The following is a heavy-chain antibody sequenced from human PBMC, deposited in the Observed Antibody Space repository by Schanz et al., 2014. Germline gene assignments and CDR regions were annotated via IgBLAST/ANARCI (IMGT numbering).Heavy chain of an antibody. CDR1: GGSISSATYY. J-gene: IGHJ6*02. D-gene: IGHD2-8*02. V-gene: IGHV4-61*02. Sequence: QVQLQESGPGLVKPSQTLSLTCTVSGGSISSATYYWSWVRQPAGKGLEWIGRIYSRGSSTYNPSLKSRVPISRATSNNQFSLKLTSVTAADTAVYYCARDSLRGATGGYGMDVWGQGTTVTVSS. CDR3: ARDSLRGATGGYGMDV. CDR2: IYSRGSS.